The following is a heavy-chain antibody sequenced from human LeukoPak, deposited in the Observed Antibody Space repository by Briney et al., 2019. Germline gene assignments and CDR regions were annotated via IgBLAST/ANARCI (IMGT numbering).Heavy chain of an antibody. Sequence: SETLSLTCTVSGGSISSYYWSWIRQPPGKGLEWIGYIYYSGSTNYNPSLKSRVTISVDTSKNQFSLKLSSVTAADTAVYYCASSSVPLYSSGWYGYWGQGTLVTVSS. CDR2: IYYSGST. J-gene: IGHJ4*02. V-gene: IGHV4-59*01. D-gene: IGHD6-19*01. CDR3: ASSSVPLYSSGWYGY. CDR1: GGSISSYY.